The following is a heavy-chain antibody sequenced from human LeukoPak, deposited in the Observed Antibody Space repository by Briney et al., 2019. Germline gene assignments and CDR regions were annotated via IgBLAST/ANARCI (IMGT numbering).Heavy chain of an antibody. CDR1: GFTFSSYA. CDR2: ISYDGSNK. V-gene: IGHV3-30-3*01. Sequence: PGRSLRLSCAASGFTFSSYAMHWVRQAPGKGLEWVAVISYDGSNKYYADSVKGRFTISRDNSKNTLYLQMNSLRAEDTAVYYCARDHRNYVPLDYWGQGTLVTVSS. CDR3: ARDHRNYVPLDY. J-gene: IGHJ4*02. D-gene: IGHD4-11*01.